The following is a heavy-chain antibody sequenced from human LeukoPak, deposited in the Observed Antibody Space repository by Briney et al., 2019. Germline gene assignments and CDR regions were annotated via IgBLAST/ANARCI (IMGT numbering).Heavy chain of an antibody. CDR2: ISISSSYI. V-gene: IGHV3-21*03. J-gene: IGHJ4*02. D-gene: IGHD2-21*02. CDR1: GLTFSSYS. CDR3: TTALCAYCGGDWRPSFDY. Sequence: GGSLRLSCAPSGLTFSSYSMNWIHQPAGEGLEWLLSISISSSYIYYADSLKGRFTISRDNAKNSLYLQMNSLRAEDTAVYYCTTALCAYCGGDWRPSFDYWGQGTLVTVSS.